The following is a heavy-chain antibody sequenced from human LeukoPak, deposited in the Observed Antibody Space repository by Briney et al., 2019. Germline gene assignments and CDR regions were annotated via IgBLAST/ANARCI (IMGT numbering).Heavy chain of an antibody. D-gene: IGHD3-22*01. CDR1: GFTFSSYG. J-gene: IGHJ4*02. Sequence: GGSLRLSCAASGFTFSSYGMSWVRQAPGKGLEWVSAISGSGGSTYYADSVKGRFTISRDNSKNTLYLQMNSLRAEDTAVYYCARSAAMISLQLDYWGQGTLVTVSS. CDR3: ARSAAMISLQLDY. V-gene: IGHV3-23*01. CDR2: ISGSGGST.